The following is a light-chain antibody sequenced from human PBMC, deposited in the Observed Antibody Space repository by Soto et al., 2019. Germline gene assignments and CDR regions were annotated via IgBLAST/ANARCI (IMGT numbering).Light chain of an antibody. V-gene: IGKV3-15*01. CDR2: GAS. J-gene: IGKJ1*01. CDR3: QQYNTWHPKMA. Sequence: VVTQSPATLSVFPGETATLSCRASQMVSSDLAWYQQRPGQAPRLLIYGASTRATGIPARFRGSGSGTEFRLTISSLQSEDFATYYCQQYNTWHPKMAFGRGTKVEIK. CDR1: QMVSSD.